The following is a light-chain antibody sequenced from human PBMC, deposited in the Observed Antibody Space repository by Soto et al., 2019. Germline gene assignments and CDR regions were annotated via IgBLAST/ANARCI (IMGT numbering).Light chain of an antibody. V-gene: IGKV1-39*01. CDR2: DAS. CDR3: QQSYMDPMT. J-gene: IGKJ5*01. Sequence: DIQMTQSPSSLSASVGDRVTITCRASQSISSYLNWYQQKPGKAPKLLIYDASRLQSGVPSRFSGSGGGTDFTLSISSVQPEDFATYFCQQSYMDPMTFGQGTRVEIK. CDR1: QSISSY.